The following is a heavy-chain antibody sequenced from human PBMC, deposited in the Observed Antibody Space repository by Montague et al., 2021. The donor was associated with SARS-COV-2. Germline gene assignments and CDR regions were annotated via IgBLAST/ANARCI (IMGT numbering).Heavy chain of an antibody. V-gene: IGHV4-59*12. D-gene: IGHD3-3*01. CDR2: TSYSGST. CDR1: GGSISPYY. CDR3: ARWGEYYDSPYYYYAMDV. J-gene: IGHJ6*02. Sequence: SETRSLTCTVSGGSISPYYWSWIRQPPGKGLECIWFTSYSGSTDYNPSLKSRVTISIDTSKNQFSLKLSSVTAADTAVYYCARWGEYYDSPYYYYAMDVWGQGTTVTVSS.